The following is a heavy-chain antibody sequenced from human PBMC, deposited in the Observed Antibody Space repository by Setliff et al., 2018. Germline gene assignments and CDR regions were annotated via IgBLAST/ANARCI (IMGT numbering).Heavy chain of an antibody. V-gene: IGHV1-69-2*01. CDR1: GYTFTDYY. J-gene: IGHJ4*02. CDR3: ARVTIAVAGYFDF. D-gene: IGHD6-19*01. CDR2: VDPEDGET. Sequence: ASVKVSCKVSGYTFTDYYMHWVQQAPGKGLEWMGLVDPEDGETIYAEKFQGRVTITADTSTDTAYMELSSLRSDDTAVYYCARVTIAVAGYFDFWGQGTQVTVSS.